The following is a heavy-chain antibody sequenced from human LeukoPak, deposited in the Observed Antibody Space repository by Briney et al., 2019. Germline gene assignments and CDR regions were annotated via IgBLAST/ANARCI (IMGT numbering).Heavy chain of an antibody. CDR3: AKTYRGVITGGFDY. CDR1: GFTVSSNY. J-gene: IGHJ4*02. V-gene: IGHV3-66*01. Sequence: GGSLRLSCAASGFTVSSNYMSWVRQAPGKGLEWVSVIYSGGSTYYADSVKGRFTISRDNSKNTLYLQMNSLRAEDTAVYYCAKTYRGVITGGFDYWGRGTLVTVSS. D-gene: IGHD3-10*01. CDR2: IYSGGST.